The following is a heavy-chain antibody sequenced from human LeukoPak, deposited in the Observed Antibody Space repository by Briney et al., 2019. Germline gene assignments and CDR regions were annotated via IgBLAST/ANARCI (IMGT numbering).Heavy chain of an antibody. CDR1: GFTFSDYG. J-gene: IGHJ4*02. D-gene: IGHD6-13*01. CDR3: ARGPFSSSWSEFDY. Sequence: GGSLRLSCAASGFTFSDYGLNWVRQAPGKGLEWVSCISGDSRYIYYADSVKGRSTISRDNAQNSLYLHMNSLRAEDTAVYYCARGPFSSSWSEFDYWGQGTLVTVSS. V-gene: IGHV3-21*06. CDR2: ISGDSRYI.